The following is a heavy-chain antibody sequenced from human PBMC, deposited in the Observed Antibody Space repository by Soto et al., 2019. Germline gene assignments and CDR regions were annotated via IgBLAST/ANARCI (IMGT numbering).Heavy chain of an antibody. CDR1: GYTFTDYI. CDR2: INPKSGGT. Sequence: GASVKVSCKASGYTFTDYIIHWVRQAPGQGLEWVGWINPKSGGTSHAQKFPGWVTMTRDTSITTAYMALSRLKSDDTAVYYCARGDSTDCSNGVCSFYYYYDMDVWGQGTTVTVSS. J-gene: IGHJ6*02. D-gene: IGHD2-8*01. CDR3: ARGDSTDCSNGVCSFYYYYDMDV. V-gene: IGHV1-2*04.